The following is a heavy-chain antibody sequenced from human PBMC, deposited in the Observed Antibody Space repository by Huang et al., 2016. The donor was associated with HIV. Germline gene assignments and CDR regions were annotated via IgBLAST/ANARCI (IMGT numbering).Heavy chain of an antibody. CDR2: ISYDGSNK. CDR3: AKDGADEEWDIDY. D-gene: IGHD1-26*01. Sequence: VQLVESGGVVVQPGLSLRLSCAASGFCFSPYGLPWVRPASGKGLEWVAVISYDGSNKYYAHSVKGRFTISRDTSENKVYLQMNSLRHEDTAVYYCAKDGADEEWDIDYWGQGTLVTVSS. CDR1: GFCFSPYG. V-gene: IGHV3-30*18. J-gene: IGHJ4*02.